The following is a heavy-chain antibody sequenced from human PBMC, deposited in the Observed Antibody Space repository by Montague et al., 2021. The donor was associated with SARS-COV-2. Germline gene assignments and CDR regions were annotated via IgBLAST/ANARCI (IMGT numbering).Heavy chain of an antibody. CDR2: ISYSATS. V-gene: IGHV4-39*01. D-gene: IGHD3-16*02. CDR1: GASRSTKNYY. J-gene: IGHJ4*02. CDR3: ARLGITLGGVIVIRYYFDF. Sequence: SETLSLTCTFSGASRSTKNYYWGWIRQPPGKGLEWNVSISYSATSYSNPSLKSRVTMSVDKSRNQLSLNLSSVTVADTAVYYCARLGITLGGVIVIRYYFDFWGQGTLVTVSS.